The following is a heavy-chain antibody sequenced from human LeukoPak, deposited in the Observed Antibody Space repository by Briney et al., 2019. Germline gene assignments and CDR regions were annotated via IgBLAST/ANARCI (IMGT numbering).Heavy chain of an antibody. Sequence: GASVKVSCKASGYTFTNYGISWVRQAPGQGLQWMGWVSTYNGNTNYAQKFQGRVTMTRDTSISTAYMELSRLRSDDTAVYYCARGYGFLEWLLDDYYYYMDVWGKGTTVTVSS. J-gene: IGHJ6*03. CDR1: GYTFTNYG. D-gene: IGHD3-3*01. CDR2: VSTYNGNT. V-gene: IGHV1-18*01. CDR3: ARGYGFLEWLLDDYYYYMDV.